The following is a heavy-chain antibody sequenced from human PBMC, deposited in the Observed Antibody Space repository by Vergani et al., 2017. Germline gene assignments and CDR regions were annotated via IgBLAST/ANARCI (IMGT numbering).Heavy chain of an antibody. CDR1: GYTFTSYD. D-gene: IGHD3-22*01. Sequence: QVQLVQSGAEVKKPGASVKVSCKASGYTFTSYDINWVRQATGQGLEWMGWMNPNSGNTGYAQKFQGRVTMTRNTSISTAYMELSSLRSEDTAVYYCARDRSADSSGYLYYYYYGMDVWGQGTTVTVSS. CDR3: ARDRSADSSGYLYYYYYGMDV. CDR2: MNPNSGNT. V-gene: IGHV1-8*01. J-gene: IGHJ6*02.